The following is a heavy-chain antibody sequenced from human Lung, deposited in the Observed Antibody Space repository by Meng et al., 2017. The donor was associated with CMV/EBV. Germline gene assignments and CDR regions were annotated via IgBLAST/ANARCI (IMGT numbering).Heavy chain of an antibody. CDR1: GHTLTNYG. Sequence: AQRVQSGGEVQKPGASGKVSCKVSGHTLTNYGITWVRQAPGQGLEWMGWINAYNGDTNYAQTLQGRVPMPTDTSTSTVYVELRSLRSDDTAVYYCARVEVGITSGDYWGQGPLVTVSS. V-gene: IGHV1-18*01. J-gene: IGHJ4*02. D-gene: IGHD1-26*01. CDR2: INAYNGDT. CDR3: ARVEVGITSGDY.